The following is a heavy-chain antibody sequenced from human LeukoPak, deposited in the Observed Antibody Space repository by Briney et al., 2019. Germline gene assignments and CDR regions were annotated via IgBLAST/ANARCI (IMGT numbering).Heavy chain of an antibody. CDR1: GFTFSSYG. J-gene: IGHJ4*02. CDR2: IWYDGSNK. CDR3: ARRFGLVGPDFDY. V-gene: IGHV3-33*01. Sequence: GRSLRLSCAASGFTFSSYGMHWVRQAPGKGLEWVAVIWYDGSNKYYADSVKGRFTISRDNSKNTLYLQMNSLRAEDTAVYYCARRFGLVGPDFDYWGQGTLVTVSS. D-gene: IGHD1-26*01.